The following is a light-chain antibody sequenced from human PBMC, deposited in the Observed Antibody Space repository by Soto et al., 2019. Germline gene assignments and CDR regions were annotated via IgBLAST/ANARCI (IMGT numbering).Light chain of an antibody. V-gene: IGKV3-20*01. J-gene: IGKJ1*01. CDR3: QQYGSSPWT. Sequence: EIVLTQSPGTLSLSPGERVILSCRASQSVSNSYLDWYQQKPGQAPRLLISIASSRANGIPDRFSGRGSGTDFTLTISRLEPEDFAVYYCQQYGSSPWTFGQGTKVEIK. CDR1: QSVSNSY. CDR2: IAS.